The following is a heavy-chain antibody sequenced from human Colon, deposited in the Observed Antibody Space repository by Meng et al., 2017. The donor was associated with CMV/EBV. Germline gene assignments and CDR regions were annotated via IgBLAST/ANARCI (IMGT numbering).Heavy chain of an antibody. CDR2: INNDGSSP. CDR1: GLTFSRYW. Sequence: LSCEASGLTFSRYWMHWVRQAPGKGLVWVSHINNDGSSPTYADSVKGRFTISRDNAKNTLYLQMNSLRAEDTAVYYCARDLEGDYFDYWGQGTLVTVSS. CDR3: ARDLEGDYFDY. V-gene: IGHV3-74*01. J-gene: IGHJ4*02.